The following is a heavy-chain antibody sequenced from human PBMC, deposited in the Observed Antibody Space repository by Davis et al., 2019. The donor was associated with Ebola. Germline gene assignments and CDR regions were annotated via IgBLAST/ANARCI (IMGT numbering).Heavy chain of an antibody. V-gene: IGHV4-30-2*01. D-gene: IGHD6-19*01. CDR1: GGSLSSGGFS. CDR2: IYHSGST. CDR3: ARTWLGTYYFDY. J-gene: IGHJ4*02. Sequence: PSETLSLTCAVSGGSLSSGGFSWSWIRQPPGKGLEWIGYIYHSGSTYYIPSLRSRVTFSVDRSKNQFSMKLTSVTAADTAVYFCARTWLGTYYFDYWGQGTLVTVSS.